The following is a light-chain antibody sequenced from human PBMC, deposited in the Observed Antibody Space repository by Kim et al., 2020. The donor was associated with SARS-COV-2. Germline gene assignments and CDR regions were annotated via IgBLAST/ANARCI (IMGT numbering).Light chain of an antibody. Sequence: GQSVPISCTGTSRDIGGYNFVAWYQQPPGKAPKVMIYEVNQRPSGVPDRFSGSKSGNTASLTVSGLQAEDEADYYCSSYAGRQNLVFGGGTKVTVL. CDR1: SRDIGGYNF. J-gene: IGLJ2*01. CDR2: EVN. V-gene: IGLV2-8*01. CDR3: SSYAGRQNLV.